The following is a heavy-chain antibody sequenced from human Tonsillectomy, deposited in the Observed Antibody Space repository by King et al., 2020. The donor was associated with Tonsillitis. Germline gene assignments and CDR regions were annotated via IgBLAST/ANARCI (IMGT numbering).Heavy chain of an antibody. CDR1: GHTFTDYY. Sequence: QLVQSGAEVKKPGASVKVSCMASGHTFTDYYMHWVRQAPGQGLEWMGWVNPNSGGTNFAQRFQGRVTMTRDTSISTAYMELSRLTFDDTAVYYCASRGNWGSPFDYWGQGTLVTVSS. J-gene: IGHJ4*02. V-gene: IGHV1-2*02. D-gene: IGHD7-27*01. CDR3: ASRGNWGSPFDY. CDR2: VNPNSGGT.